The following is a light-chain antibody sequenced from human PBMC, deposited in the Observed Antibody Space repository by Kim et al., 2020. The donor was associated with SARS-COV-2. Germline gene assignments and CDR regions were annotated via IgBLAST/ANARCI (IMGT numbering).Light chain of an antibody. CDR2: AAS. V-gene: IGKV1-39*01. J-gene: IGKJ5*01. CDR3: QQSYNTPRT. Sequence: ASVGDRVTITCRASQSISKHLNWYQQIPGKAPKLLIYAASSLQGGVPSRFSGSGSGTDFTLTISSLQPEDFATYYCQQSYNTPRTFGQGTRLEIK. CDR1: QSISKH.